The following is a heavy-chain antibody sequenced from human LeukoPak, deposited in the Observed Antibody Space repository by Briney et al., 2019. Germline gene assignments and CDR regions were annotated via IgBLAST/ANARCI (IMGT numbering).Heavy chain of an antibody. Sequence: PGGSLRLSCAASGFTFSNYWMHWVRQAPGKGLVWVSHINSDGSSTSYADSVKGRFTISRDNAKNTLFLQMNSLRAEDTAVYYCARAEGDYLNYYGMDVWGQGTTVTVSS. CDR1: GFTFSNYW. D-gene: IGHD4-17*01. CDR3: ARAEGDYLNYYGMDV. CDR2: INSDGSST. V-gene: IGHV3-74*01. J-gene: IGHJ6*02.